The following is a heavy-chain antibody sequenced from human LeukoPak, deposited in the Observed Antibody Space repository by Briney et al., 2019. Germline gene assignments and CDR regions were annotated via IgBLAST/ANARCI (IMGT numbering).Heavy chain of an antibody. CDR2: INSDGSST. D-gene: IGHD3-10*01. Sequence: PGGSLRLSCAASGFTFSSYWMHWVRQAPGKGLVWVSRINSDGSSTSYADSVKGRFTISRDNAKNTLYLQMNSLRAEDTAVYYCARVAYYYGSGSRMNFDYWGQGTLVTVSS. CDR1: GFTFSSYW. CDR3: ARVAYYYGSGSRMNFDY. J-gene: IGHJ4*02. V-gene: IGHV3-74*01.